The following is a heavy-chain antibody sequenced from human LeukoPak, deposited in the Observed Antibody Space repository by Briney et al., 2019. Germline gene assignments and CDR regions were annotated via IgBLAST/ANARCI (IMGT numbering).Heavy chain of an antibody. V-gene: IGHV1-18*01. Sequence: ASVKVSCKASGHTFTSYSVTWVRQAPDQRLEWVGWISTYNGNTNYVQNLQGRVTMITDAFTNTAYMELRDLRSDDTAVYYCARSSGIMGPTTPVYWGQGTLVAVSS. CDR1: GHTFTSYS. D-gene: IGHD6-19*01. CDR2: ISTYNGNT. CDR3: ARSSGIMGPTTPVY. J-gene: IGHJ4*02.